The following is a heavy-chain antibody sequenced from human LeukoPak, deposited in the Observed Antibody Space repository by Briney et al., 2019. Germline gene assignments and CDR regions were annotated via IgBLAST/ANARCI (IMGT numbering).Heavy chain of an antibody. CDR1: GDSISSGDYS. CDR2: IYHGRSS. V-gene: IGHV4-30-2*01. J-gene: IGHJ5*02. Sequence: SETLSLTCAGSGDSISSGDYSWSGIRQPPGQLLEWIGYIYHGRSSYYCPYLKSRVSIAIDKSRNQIYLELSTVTAADTAVYHCARYFSAGQFKWFDPWGQGTLVTVSS. D-gene: IGHD2/OR15-2a*01. CDR3: ARYFSAGQFKWFDP.